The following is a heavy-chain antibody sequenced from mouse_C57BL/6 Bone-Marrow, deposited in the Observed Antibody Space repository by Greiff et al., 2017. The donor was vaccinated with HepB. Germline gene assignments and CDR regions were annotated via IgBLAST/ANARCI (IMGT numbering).Heavy chain of an antibody. V-gene: IGHV3-6*01. CDR2: ISYDGSN. CDR1: GYSITSGYY. D-gene: IGHD4-1*01. J-gene: IGHJ3*01. Sequence: EVQLQQSGPGLVKPSQSLSLTCSVTGYSITSGYYWNWIRQFPGNKLEWMGYISYDGSNNYNPSLKNRISITRDTSKNQFFLKLNSVTTEDTATYYCAREPGRGFAYWGQGTLVTVSA. CDR3: AREPGRGFAY.